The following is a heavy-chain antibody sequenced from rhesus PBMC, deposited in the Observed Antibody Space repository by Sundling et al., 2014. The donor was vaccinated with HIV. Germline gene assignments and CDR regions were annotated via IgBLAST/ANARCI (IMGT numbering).Heavy chain of an antibody. CDR1: GGSMNSGSFF. J-gene: IGHJ4*01. D-gene: IGHD5-36*01. CDR3: VRDQATVLDY. V-gene: IGHV4-169*02. Sequence: QVQLQESGPGLVKPSETLSLTCAVSGGSMNSGSFFWSWIRQSPEKGLEWIGYIHGRGTSTNYNPSLKSRVTLSVDTSKNHLSLKLSSVTAADTAVYYCVRDQATVLDYWGPGVQVTVSS. CDR2: IHGRGTST.